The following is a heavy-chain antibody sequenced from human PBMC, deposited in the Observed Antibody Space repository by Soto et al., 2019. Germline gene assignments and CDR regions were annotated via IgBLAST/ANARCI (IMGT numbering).Heavy chain of an antibody. Sequence: SETLSLTCAVYGGSFSGYYWSWIRQPPGKGLEWIGEINHSGSTNYNPSLKSRVTISVDTSKNQFSLKLSSVTAADTAVYYCARDGEAGIRAFDYWGQGTLVTVSS. CDR3: ARDGEAGIRAFDY. CDR1: GGSFSGYY. D-gene: IGHD6-19*01. J-gene: IGHJ4*02. CDR2: INHSGST. V-gene: IGHV4-34*01.